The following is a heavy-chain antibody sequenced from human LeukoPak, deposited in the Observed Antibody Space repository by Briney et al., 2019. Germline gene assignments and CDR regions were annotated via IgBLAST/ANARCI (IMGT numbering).Heavy chain of an antibody. J-gene: IGHJ4*02. CDR2: TYYRCKWYN. Sequence: SQTLSLTCAISGDSVSSNSAAWSWIRQSPSRGLEWLGRTYYRCKWYNDYAVSVKSRITINPDTSKNQFSLQLNSVTPEDTAVYYCARGSSEYYYDSSGYYYVGYFDYWGQGTLVTVSS. V-gene: IGHV6-1*01. CDR1: GDSVSSNSAA. CDR3: ARGSSEYYYDSSGYYYVGYFDY. D-gene: IGHD3-22*01.